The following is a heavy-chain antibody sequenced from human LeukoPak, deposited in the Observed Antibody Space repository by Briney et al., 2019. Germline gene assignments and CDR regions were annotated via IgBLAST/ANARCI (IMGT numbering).Heavy chain of an antibody. D-gene: IGHD2-21*01. CDR1: GGSISASSHY. CDR3: ARRDYRAWFEP. J-gene: IGHJ5*02. Sequence: PSETLSLTCSVSGGSISASSHYWAWVRQPPGKGLEWIGSVYYTGSIRYNTSLKSRVTISVDMSKNDLFLTLSSVTAAYTAFYYCARRDYRAWFEPWGQGILVTVSP. V-gene: IGHV4-39*01. CDR2: VYYTGSI.